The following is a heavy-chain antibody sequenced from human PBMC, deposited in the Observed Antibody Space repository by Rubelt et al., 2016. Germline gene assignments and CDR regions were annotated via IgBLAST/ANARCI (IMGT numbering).Heavy chain of an antibody. D-gene: IGHD6-19*01. J-gene: IGHJ1*01. V-gene: IGHV4-34*01. Sequence: GKGLEWIGEINHSGSTNYNPSLKSRVTISVDTSKNQFSLKLSSVTAADTAVYYCARNQYWNWGSGWYSEYFQHWGQGTLVTVSS. CDR2: INHSGST. CDR3: ARNQYWNWGSGWYSEYFQH.